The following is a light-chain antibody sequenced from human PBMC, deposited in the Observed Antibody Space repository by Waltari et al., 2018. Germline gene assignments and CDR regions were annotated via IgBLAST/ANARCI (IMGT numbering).Light chain of an antibody. CDR3: SSWDDSLKGPL. CDR1: SSNTGSNP. CDR2: IDN. J-gene: IGLJ3*02. V-gene: IGLV1-44*01. Sequence: QSVLTQPPSASGTPGQRGTISCSGTSSNTGSNPVHWYQHRPGAAPQLLIYIDNQRPSGVPDRFSGSKSGSSATLAISGLQSEDEADYYCSSWDDSLKGPLFGGGTKLTVL.